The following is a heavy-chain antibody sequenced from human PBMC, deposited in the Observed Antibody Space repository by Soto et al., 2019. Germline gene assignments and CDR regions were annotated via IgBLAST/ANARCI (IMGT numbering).Heavy chain of an antibody. J-gene: IGHJ6*02. V-gene: IGHV1-3*01. D-gene: IGHD6-19*01. Sequence: QVQLVQSGAEVKKPGASVKVSCKASGYTFTSYAMHCVRQAPGQRLEWMGWINAGNGNTKYSQKFQGRVTITMDTSASTAYMELSSLRSEDTVVYYCAIIVGQWLTYGMDVWCQGTTVTVSS. CDR1: GYTFTSYA. CDR3: AIIVGQWLTYGMDV. CDR2: INAGNGNT.